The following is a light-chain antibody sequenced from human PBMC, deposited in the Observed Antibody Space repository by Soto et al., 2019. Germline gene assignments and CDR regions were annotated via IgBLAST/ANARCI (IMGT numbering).Light chain of an antibody. J-gene: IGKJ1*01. Sequence: DIQMTHSRSTLCAFVGDSVASTCRASQRTSGWLAWYQQKTGKAPKLLIYKASSLESGVPSRFSGSGSGTEFTLTISTLQPDDLATYYCQHYNSYSEAFGQGTKVDI. CDR1: QRTSGW. CDR2: KAS. V-gene: IGKV1-5*03. CDR3: QHYNSYSEA.